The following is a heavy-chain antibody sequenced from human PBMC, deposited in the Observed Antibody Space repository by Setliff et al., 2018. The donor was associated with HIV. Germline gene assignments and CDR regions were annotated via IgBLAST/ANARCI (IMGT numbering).Heavy chain of an antibody. D-gene: IGHD3-3*01. Sequence: QPGGSLRLSCAASGFIFSSYAMNWVRQAPGKGLEWVSAISGSGGSTYYADSVKGRFTISRDNAKNSLYLQMNSLRAEDTAVYYCARVFSAEQRFLIGYWGQGALVTVSS. J-gene: IGHJ4*02. CDR1: GFIFSSYA. V-gene: IGHV3-23*01. CDR3: ARVFSAEQRFLIGY. CDR2: ISGSGGST.